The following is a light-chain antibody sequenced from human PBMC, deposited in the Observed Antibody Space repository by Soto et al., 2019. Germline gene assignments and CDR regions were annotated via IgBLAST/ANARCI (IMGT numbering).Light chain of an antibody. CDR1: QSVSNY. Sequence: EIVLTQSPATLSLSPGERATLSCRASQSVSNYLAWYQQKPGQAPRLLIYGASSRATGIPDRFSGSRSGTEFTLTISSLQPDDSATYYCQQYNSYWTFGQGTKVDIK. V-gene: IGKV3-11*01. J-gene: IGKJ1*01. CDR3: QQYNSYWT. CDR2: GAS.